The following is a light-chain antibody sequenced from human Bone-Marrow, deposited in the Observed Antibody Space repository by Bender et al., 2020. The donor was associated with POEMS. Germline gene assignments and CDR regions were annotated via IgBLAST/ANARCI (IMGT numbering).Light chain of an antibody. CDR1: NIGTKA. J-gene: IGLJ1*01. CDR3: QVWDDGSDPSYV. V-gene: IGLV3-21*03. Sequence: SYVLTQPPSVSVAPGNTARITCGGSNIGTKAVHWYQQRPGQAPVLVVYDDSDRPSRIPERFSGSNSGNTATLTITRVEAGDEADYYCQVWDDGSDPSYVFGSGTKVTVL. CDR2: DDS.